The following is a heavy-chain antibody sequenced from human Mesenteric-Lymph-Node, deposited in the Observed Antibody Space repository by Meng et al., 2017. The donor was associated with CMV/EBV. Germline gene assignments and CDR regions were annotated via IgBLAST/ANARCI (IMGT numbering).Heavy chain of an antibody. D-gene: IGHD5-12*01. J-gene: IGHJ3*02. CDR1: GFTFSTYA. Sequence: GESLKISCAASGFTFSTYAMSWVRQAPGKGLEWVSGINGGATNTYHSDSVKGRCTISRDNSKNTLYLHINNLRAGDTAVYFCARRGARGKSGYAAFDIWGQGALVTVSS. CDR2: INGGATNT. CDR3: ARRGARGKSGYAAFDI. V-gene: IGHV3-23*01.